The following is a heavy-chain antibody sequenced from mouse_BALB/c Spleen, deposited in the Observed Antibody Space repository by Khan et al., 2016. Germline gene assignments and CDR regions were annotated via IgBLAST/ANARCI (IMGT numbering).Heavy chain of an antibody. D-gene: IGHD4-1*01. Sequence: VQLKESGPGLVKPSQSLSLTCTVTGYSITSDYAWNWIRQFPGNKLEWMGYISYSGSTSYNPSLKSRISITRDTSKNQFFLQLNSVTTEDTATYYCARKPDWSNYFDYWGQGTTLTVSS. CDR1: GYSITSDYA. J-gene: IGHJ2*01. V-gene: IGHV3-2*02. CDR2: ISYSGST. CDR3: ARKPDWSNYFDY.